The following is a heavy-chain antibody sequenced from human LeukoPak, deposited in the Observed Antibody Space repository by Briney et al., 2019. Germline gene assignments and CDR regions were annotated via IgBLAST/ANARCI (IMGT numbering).Heavy chain of an antibody. CDR2: IRQGGSEK. CDR1: SFTFSDYW. V-gene: IGHV3-7*03. Sequence: GGSLRLSCAASSFTFSDYWMSWVRQAPGKGLEWVANIRQGGSEKYYVDSAKGRFTISRDNANNSLYLQMNSLRAEDTALYYCAKDHGTAWYYFYMDVWGKGTMVTVSS. J-gene: IGHJ6*03. D-gene: IGHD6-19*01. CDR3: AKDHGTAWYYFYMDV.